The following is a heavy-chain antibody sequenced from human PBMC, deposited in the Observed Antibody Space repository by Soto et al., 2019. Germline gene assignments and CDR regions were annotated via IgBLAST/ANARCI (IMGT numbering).Heavy chain of an antibody. V-gene: IGHV4-4*07. Sequence: PSETLSLACTVSGGSISSYCWSWIRQPAGKGLEWIGRIYTSGSTNYNPSLKSRVTMSVDTSKNQFSLKLSSVTAADTAVYYCASAKHDYYARQGGMDVWGQGTTVTVSS. J-gene: IGHJ6*02. CDR3: ASAKHDYYARQGGMDV. CDR2: IYTSGST. D-gene: IGHD3-10*01. CDR1: GGSISSYC.